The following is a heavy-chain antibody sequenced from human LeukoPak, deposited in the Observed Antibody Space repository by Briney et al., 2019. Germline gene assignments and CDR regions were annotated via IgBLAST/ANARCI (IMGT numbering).Heavy chain of an antibody. D-gene: IGHD6-13*01. J-gene: IGHJ4*02. V-gene: IGHV4-4*07. CDR3: ARDKSSIAAAGPFDY. Sequence: SETLSLTCSVSGGSIESYYWSWIRQPAGKGLEWIGRIYTSGSTNYNPSLKSRVTISVDTSKNQFSLKLSSVTAADTAVYYCARDKSSIAAAGPFDYWGQGTLVTVSS. CDR1: GGSIESYY. CDR2: IYTSGST.